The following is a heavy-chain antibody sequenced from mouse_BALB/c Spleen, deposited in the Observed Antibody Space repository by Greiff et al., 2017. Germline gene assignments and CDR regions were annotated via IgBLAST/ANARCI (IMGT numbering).Heavy chain of an antibody. D-gene: IGHD6-1*01. Sequence: VQLQQSGAELAKPGASVKMSCKASGYTFTSYWMHWVKQRPGQGLEWIGYINPSTGYTEYNQKFKDKATLTADKSSSTAYMQLSSLTSEDSAVYYCARSTRLFAYWGQGTLVTVSA. J-gene: IGHJ3*01. CDR3: ARSTRLFAY. V-gene: IGHV1-7*01. CDR2: INPSTGYT. CDR1: GYTFTSYW.